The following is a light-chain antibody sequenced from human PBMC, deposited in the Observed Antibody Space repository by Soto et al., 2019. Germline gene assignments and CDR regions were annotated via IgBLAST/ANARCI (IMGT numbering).Light chain of an antibody. J-gene: IGKJ2*01. CDR1: QDISNY. CDR2: DAS. CDR3: QQYDNLPPYS. V-gene: IGKV1-33*01. Sequence: DIQMTQSPSSLSASVGDRVTITCQASQDISNYLNWYQQKPGKAPKLLIYDASNLETGVPSRFSGSGSGTDFTFTISSLQPEDIATYYCQQYDNLPPYSVGEGIKLEIK.